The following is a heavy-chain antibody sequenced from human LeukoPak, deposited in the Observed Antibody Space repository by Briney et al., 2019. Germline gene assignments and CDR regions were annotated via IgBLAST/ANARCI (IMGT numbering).Heavy chain of an antibody. D-gene: IGHD5-24*01. Sequence: PGRSLRLSCAASGFTFSSYAMHWVRQAPGKGLEWVAVISYDGSNKYYADSVKGRFTISRDNSKNTLYLQMNSLRAEDTAVYYCARDPGRVYYFDYWGQGTLVTVSS. CDR2: ISYDGSNK. CDR1: GFTFSSYA. V-gene: IGHV3-30-3*01. J-gene: IGHJ4*02. CDR3: ARDPGRVYYFDY.